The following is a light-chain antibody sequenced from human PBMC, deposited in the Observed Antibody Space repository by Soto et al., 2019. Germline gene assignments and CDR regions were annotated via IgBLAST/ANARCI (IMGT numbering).Light chain of an antibody. CDR2: EGN. CDR3: CSYVGARTYV. Sequence: SVLTQPASVSGSPGQSITISCTGSVSDVGNFGPVSWYQQHPGQVPKLIIYEGNRRPSGVSSRFSGSKSGNTASLTISGLQAEDEADYYCCSYVGARTYVFGTGTKV. V-gene: IGLV2-23*01. CDR1: VSDVGNFGP. J-gene: IGLJ1*01.